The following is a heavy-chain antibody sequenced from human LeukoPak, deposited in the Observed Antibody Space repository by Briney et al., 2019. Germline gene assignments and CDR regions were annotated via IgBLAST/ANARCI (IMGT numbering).Heavy chain of an antibody. CDR3: VKDFYCSSTSCPMLNPYYYYYYYRDV. D-gene: IGHD2-2*01. Sequence: PGGSLRLSCAESGFIFSSYGIHWVRQAPGKGLEWVAVIWYDGSNKYYADSVKGRFTISRDNSKNTLYLQMNSLRAEDTAVYYCVKDFYCSSTSCPMLNPYYYYYYYRDVWGKGTTVTVSS. V-gene: IGHV3-33*06. CDR1: GFIFSSYG. CDR2: IWYDGSNK. J-gene: IGHJ6*03.